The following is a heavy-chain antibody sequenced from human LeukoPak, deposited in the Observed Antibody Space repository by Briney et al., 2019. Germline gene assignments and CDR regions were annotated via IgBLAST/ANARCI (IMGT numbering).Heavy chain of an antibody. CDR2: IKGDGSEK. D-gene: IGHD4-17*01. J-gene: IGHJ2*01. V-gene: IGHV3-7*02. CDR1: GFIFSNYW. CDR3: ARVKGSVTSYWYFDL. Sequence: GGSLRLSCAASGFIFSNYWMGWVRQAPGKGLEWVANIKGDGSEKVYVDSVTGRFTISRDNAKKSLYLQMNTLGVEDTAVYYCARVKGSVTSYWYFDLWGRGTLLTVSS.